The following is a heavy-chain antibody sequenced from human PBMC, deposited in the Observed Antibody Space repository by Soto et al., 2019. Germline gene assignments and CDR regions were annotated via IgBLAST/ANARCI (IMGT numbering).Heavy chain of an antibody. J-gene: IGHJ4*02. CDR1: GFTFSNNY. CDR3: ARQAAHSYADSGYYGY. Sequence: AGGSLRLSCAASGFTFSNNYMSWVRQAPGKGLVWVSLIDSGGGRTYYADSVKGRFTISRDNSKNTLYLQINNLRAEDTAVYFCARQAAHSYADSGYYGYWGQGTLVTVSS. V-gene: IGHV3-53*01. CDR2: IDSGGGRT. D-gene: IGHD1-26*01.